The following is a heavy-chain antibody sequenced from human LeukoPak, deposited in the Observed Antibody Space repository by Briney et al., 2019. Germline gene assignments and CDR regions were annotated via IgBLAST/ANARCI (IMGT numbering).Heavy chain of an antibody. CDR2: ISNNGGYT. D-gene: IGHD5-24*01. CDR1: GFTFSSSA. CDR3: AKVGRDNYNYYY. Sequence: GGSLRLSCAASGFTFSSSAMSWVRQAPGKGLEWVSAISNNGGYTYYADSVQGRFTISRDNSKSTLCLQMNSLRAEDTAVYYCAKVGRDNYNYYYWGQGTLVTVSS. J-gene: IGHJ4*02. V-gene: IGHV3-23*01.